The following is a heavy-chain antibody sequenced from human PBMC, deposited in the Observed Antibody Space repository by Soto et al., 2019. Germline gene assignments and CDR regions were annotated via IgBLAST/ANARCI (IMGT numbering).Heavy chain of an antibody. CDR1: GFTFSSYA. CDR2: ISYDGSNK. J-gene: IGHJ5*02. D-gene: IGHD3-10*01. V-gene: IGHV3-30-3*01. Sequence: QVQLVESGGGVVQPGRSLRLSCAASGFTFSSYAMHWVRQAPGKGLEWVAVISYDGSNKYYADSVKGRFTISRDNSKNTLYRQMNSLRAEDTAVYYCARGRITMVRGVRGLWSWFDPWGQGTLVTVSS. CDR3: ARGRITMVRGVRGLWSWFDP.